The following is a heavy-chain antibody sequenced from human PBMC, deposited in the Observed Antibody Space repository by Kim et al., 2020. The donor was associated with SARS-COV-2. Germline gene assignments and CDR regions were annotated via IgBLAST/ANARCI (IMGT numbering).Heavy chain of an antibody. D-gene: IGHD4-17*01. Sequence: SLKSRVTISVDTSKNQFSLKLSSVTAADTAVYYCARLKGIYYGDFRHFDYWGQGTLVTVSS. CDR3: ARLKGIYYGDFRHFDY. V-gene: IGHV4-34*01. J-gene: IGHJ4*02.